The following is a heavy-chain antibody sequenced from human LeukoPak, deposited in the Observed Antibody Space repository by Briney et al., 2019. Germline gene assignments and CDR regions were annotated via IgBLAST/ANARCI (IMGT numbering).Heavy chain of an antibody. CDR1: GSTFSSYW. D-gene: IGHD6-13*01. CDR2: INSDGSST. J-gene: IGHJ4*02. CDR3: AKGGSSSWDYFDY. Sequence: GGSLRLSCAASGSTFSSYWMHWVRQAPGKGLVWVSRINSDGSSTSYADSVKGRFTISRDNSKNTLFLQMNSLRAVDTAVYYCAKGGSSSWDYFDYWGQGTLVTVSS. V-gene: IGHV3-74*01.